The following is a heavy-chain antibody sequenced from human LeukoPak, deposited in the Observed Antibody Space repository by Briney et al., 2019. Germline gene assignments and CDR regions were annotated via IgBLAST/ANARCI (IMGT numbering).Heavy chain of an antibody. CDR1: GFTFSFYS. D-gene: IGHD2-8*01. Sequence: GGSLRLSCVVSGFTFSFYSMTWVRQAPGKGLEWVSSITSSSSYIYYADSLKGRFTVSRDNAKNSLYLQMNSLRAEDPAVYYCARDQYCTNGVCYTGLDYWGQGTLDTVSP. CDR2: ITSSSSYI. J-gene: IGHJ4*02. V-gene: IGHV3-21*01. CDR3: ARDQYCTNGVCYTGLDY.